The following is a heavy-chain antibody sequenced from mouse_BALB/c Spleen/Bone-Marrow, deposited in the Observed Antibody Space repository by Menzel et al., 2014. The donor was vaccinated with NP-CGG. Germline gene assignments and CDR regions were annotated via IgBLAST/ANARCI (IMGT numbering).Heavy chain of an antibody. CDR1: GFTFSSFG. CDR2: ISSGSSTI. CDR3: ARSGSSSGYFDY. D-gene: IGHD1-1*01. Sequence: EVMLVESGGGLVQPGGSRKLPCAASGFTFSSFGMHWVRRAPEKGLEWVAYISSGSSTIYYADTVMGRFTISRDNPKNTLFLQMTSLRSEDTAMYYCARSGSSSGYFDYWGQGTTLTVSS. V-gene: IGHV5-17*02. J-gene: IGHJ2*01.